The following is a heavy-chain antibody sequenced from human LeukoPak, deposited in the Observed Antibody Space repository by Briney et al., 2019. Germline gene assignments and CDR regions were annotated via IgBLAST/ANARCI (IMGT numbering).Heavy chain of an antibody. V-gene: IGHV1-2*02. Sequence: ASVKVSCKPFGYTFTGYYMHWVRQAPGQGLEWMGWINPNSGGTDYAQKFQGRVTMTRDTSISTAYMELSRLRSDDTAVYYCTRAAEGTYGTVLYWGPGTLVTVSS. D-gene: IGHD1-1*01. CDR2: INPNSGGT. J-gene: IGHJ4*02. CDR1: GYTFTGYY. CDR3: TRAAEGTYGTVLY.